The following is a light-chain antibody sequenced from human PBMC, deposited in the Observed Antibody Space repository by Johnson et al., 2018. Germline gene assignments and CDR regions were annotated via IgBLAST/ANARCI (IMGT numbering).Light chain of an antibody. J-gene: IGLJ1*01. CDR1: SSNIGNNY. CDR2: ENN. Sequence: QSVLTQPPSVSAAPGQKVTISCSGSSSNIGNNYVSWYQQLPGTAPKLLIYENNKRPSGIPDRFSGSKSGTSATLGITGLQTGDAADYYCGTWDSGRSAGNVFVTGTKVTVL. CDR3: GTWDSGRSAGNV. V-gene: IGLV1-51*02.